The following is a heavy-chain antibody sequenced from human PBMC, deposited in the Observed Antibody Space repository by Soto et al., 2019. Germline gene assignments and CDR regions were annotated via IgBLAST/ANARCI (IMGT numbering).Heavy chain of an antibody. J-gene: IGHJ5*02. CDR3: ARDNGPEQPYMNWFDP. Sequence: PSETLSLTCTVSGGSISSGGYYWSWIRQHPGKGLEWIGYIYYSGSTYYNPSLKSRVTISVDTSKNQFSLKLSSVTAADTAVYYCARDNGPEQPYMNWFDPWGQGTLVTVSS. V-gene: IGHV4-31*03. CDR2: IYYSGST. D-gene: IGHD6-13*01. CDR1: GGSISSGGYY.